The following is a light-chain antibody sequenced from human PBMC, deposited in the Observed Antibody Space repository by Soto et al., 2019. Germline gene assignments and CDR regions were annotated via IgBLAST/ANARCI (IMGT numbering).Light chain of an antibody. CDR1: QSISNW. V-gene: IGKV1-5*01. CDR2: DAS. J-gene: IGKJ2*01. CDR3: QKYNNYPAT. Sequence: DIQMTQSPSTLSASVGDRVTITCRASQSISNWLAWYQQKPGKAPKVLIYDASSLQSGVPSRFSGSGSGTEFTRTISSLQPDDFATYYCQKYNNYPATFGQGTKLEIK.